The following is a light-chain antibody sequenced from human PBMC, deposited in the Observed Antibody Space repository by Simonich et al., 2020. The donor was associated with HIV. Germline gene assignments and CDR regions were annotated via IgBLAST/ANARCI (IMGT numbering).Light chain of an antibody. Sequence: DIVMTQSPLSLPVTPGEPASISCRSSQSLLHCNGYNYLDWYLQKPGQSPQLLIYLGSNRASGDPDKFSGSGSGTDFTLKISRVEAEDVGVYYCMQALQTPITFGQGTKLEIK. J-gene: IGKJ2*01. V-gene: IGKV2-28*01. CDR1: QSLLHCNGYNY. CDR2: LGS. CDR3: MQALQTPIT.